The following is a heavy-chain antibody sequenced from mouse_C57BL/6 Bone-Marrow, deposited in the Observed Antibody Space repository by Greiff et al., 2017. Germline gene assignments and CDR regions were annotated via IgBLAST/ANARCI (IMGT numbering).Heavy chain of an antibody. CDR3: TTHDWGYAMDY. V-gene: IGHV14-4*01. J-gene: IGHJ4*01. CDR2: IDPENGDS. D-gene: IGHD2-4*01. Sequence: VQLQQSGAELVRPGASVKLSCTASGFNIKDDYMHWVKQRPEQGLEWIGWIDPENGDSVYASKFQGKATITAYTSSNTAYLQLSSLTSEDTAVYYCTTHDWGYAMDYWGQGTSVTVSS. CDR1: GFNIKDDY.